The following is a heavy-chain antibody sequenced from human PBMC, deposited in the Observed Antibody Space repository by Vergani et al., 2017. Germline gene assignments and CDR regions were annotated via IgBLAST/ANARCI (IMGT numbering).Heavy chain of an antibody. J-gene: IGHJ6*02. CDR1: GGSISSSSYY. D-gene: IGHD2-21*02. CDR3: ARHLAYCGGDCYPYYYGMDV. Sequence: QLKRQEWGKGLVKPSETLSLTCTVSGGSISSSSYYCGCIRQPPGKGLEWIGSIYYSGSTYYNPSLKSRVTISVDTSKNQFSLKLSSVTAADTAVYYCARHLAYCGGDCYPYYYGMDVWGQGTTVTVSS. CDR2: IYYSGST. V-gene: IGHV4-39*01.